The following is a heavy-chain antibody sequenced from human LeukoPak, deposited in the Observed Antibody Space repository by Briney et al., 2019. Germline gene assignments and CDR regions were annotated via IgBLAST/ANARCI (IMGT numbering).Heavy chain of an antibody. D-gene: IGHD3-16*01. CDR2: ISDSSGST. V-gene: IGHV3-11*06. CDR1: GFTFSGYY. J-gene: IGHJ4*02. Sequence: GGSLRLSCAASGFTFSGYYMSWICQAPGKGLECVSYISDSSGSTSYADSVKGRFTISRDNAKNSLYLQMSSLRADDTAVYYCARASGLGPGAYFDYWGQGTLVTVSS. CDR3: ARASGLGPGAYFDY.